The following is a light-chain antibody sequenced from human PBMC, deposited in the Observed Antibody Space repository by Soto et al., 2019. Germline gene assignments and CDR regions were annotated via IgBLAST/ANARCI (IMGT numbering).Light chain of an antibody. Sequence: QSVLPQPRSVSGSPVQSVTISCTGTSSDVGGYNYVSWYQQHPGKAPKLMIYDVSKRPSGVPDRFSGSKSGNTASLTISGLQAEDEADYYCCSYAGSYSLYVFGSGTKVTVL. CDR2: DVS. CDR3: CSYAGSYSLYV. CDR1: SSDVGGYNY. J-gene: IGLJ1*01. V-gene: IGLV2-11*01.